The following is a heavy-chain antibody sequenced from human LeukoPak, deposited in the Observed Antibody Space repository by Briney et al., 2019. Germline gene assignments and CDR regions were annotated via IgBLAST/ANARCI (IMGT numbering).Heavy chain of an antibody. D-gene: IGHD1-26*01. CDR1: GISLSSYW. CDR2: MNQAGSDK. V-gene: IGHV3-7*01. CDR3: ATLRRGSYSFDS. Sequence: PGGSLRLSCTASGISLSSYWMSWVRQAPGRGLEWVANMNQAGSDKNYVDSVKGRFTISRDNTKNSLFLQMNSLRVYDTAVYFVATLRRGSYSFDSWGQGTLVTVPS. J-gene: IGHJ4*02.